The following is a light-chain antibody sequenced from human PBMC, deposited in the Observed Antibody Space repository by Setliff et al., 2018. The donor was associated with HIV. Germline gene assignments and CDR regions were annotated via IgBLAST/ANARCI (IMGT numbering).Light chain of an antibody. J-gene: IGLJ1*01. V-gene: IGLV2-14*03. CDR3: SSYTSRTPLYV. CDR2: DVG. Sequence: QSALAQPASVSGSPGQSITISCTGTSSDVGDYNYVSWYQQHPGKAPKLMISDVGNRPSGISNRFSGSKSGNTASLTISGLQAEDEADYYCSSYTSRTPLYVFGTGTKV. CDR1: SSDVGDYNY.